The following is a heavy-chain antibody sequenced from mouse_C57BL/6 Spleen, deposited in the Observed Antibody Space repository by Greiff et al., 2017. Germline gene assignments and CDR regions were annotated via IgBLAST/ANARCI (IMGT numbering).Heavy chain of an antibody. J-gene: IGHJ2*01. D-gene: IGHD2-2*01. V-gene: IGHV1-9*01. CDR2: ILPGSGST. CDR1: GYTFTGSW. Sequence: QVQLQQSGAELMKPGASVKLSCKATGYTFTGSWIEWVKQRPGHGLEWIGEILPGSGSTNYNEKFKGKATFTADTSSNTAYMQLSSLTTEDAAIYYCARPSTMVTTGAFDYWGQGTTLTVSS. CDR3: ARPSTMVTTGAFDY.